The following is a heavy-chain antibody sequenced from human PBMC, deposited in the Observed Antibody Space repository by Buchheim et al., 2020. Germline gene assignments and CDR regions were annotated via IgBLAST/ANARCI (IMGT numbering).Heavy chain of an antibody. CDR1: GFTFSSYE. J-gene: IGHJ4*02. Sequence: EVQLVESGGGLVQPGGSLRLSCAASGFTFSSYEMNWVRQAPGKGLEWVSYISSSGSTIYYADSVKGRFTIPRDNAKNSLYLQMNSLRAEDTAVYYCARGAYCGGDCYSSPFDYWGQGTL. CDR3: ARGAYCGGDCYSSPFDY. V-gene: IGHV3-48*03. D-gene: IGHD2-21*02. CDR2: ISSSGSTI.